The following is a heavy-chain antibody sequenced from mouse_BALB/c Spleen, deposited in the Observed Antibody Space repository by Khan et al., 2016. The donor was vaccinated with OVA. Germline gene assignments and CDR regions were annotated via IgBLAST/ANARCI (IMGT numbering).Heavy chain of an antibody. V-gene: IGHV9-3*02. J-gene: IGHJ2*01. Sequence: QVQLQQSGPELKKPGETVKISCKASGYTFTNYGMNWVKQAPGKGLKWMGWINTNTGEPTYAEEFKGRFAFSLETSASTAYLQINNLKNEDTATYFCARLYYGNYFDYLGQGTTLTVSS. D-gene: IGHD2-1*01. CDR3: ARLYYGNYFDY. CDR1: GYTFTNYG. CDR2: INTNTGEP.